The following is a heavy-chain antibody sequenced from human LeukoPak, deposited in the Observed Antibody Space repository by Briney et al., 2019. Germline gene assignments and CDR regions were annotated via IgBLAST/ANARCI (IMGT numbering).Heavy chain of an antibody. J-gene: IGHJ3*02. CDR1: GGSVTSSSFY. D-gene: IGHD2-2*01. CDR3: AKSGPAAGRPDAFDI. CDR2: INYSGIT. V-gene: IGHV4-39*07. Sequence: PSETLSLTCTLSGGSVTSSSFYWAWIRQPPGKGLECIGTINYSGITYYNSPLKSRVTISVDTSKNQFSLKLNSVTAADTAVYFCAKSGPAAGRPDAFDIWDQGTMVTVSS.